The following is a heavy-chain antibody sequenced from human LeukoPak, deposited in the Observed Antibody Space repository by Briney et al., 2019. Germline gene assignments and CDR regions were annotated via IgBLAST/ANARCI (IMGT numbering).Heavy chain of an antibody. CDR2: IPHSGKS. CDR3: AGDHSSFYLYFDS. V-gene: IGHV4-59*11. Sequence: SETLSLTCTVSGDSITGHYWSWIRQPPGKGLEWIGYIPHSGKSNFNPSLKSRLTMSTDTARNQPALELTSVTAADSAIYCCAGDHSSFYLYFDSWGHGALVSVSS. J-gene: IGHJ4*01. D-gene: IGHD6-13*01. CDR1: GDSITGHY.